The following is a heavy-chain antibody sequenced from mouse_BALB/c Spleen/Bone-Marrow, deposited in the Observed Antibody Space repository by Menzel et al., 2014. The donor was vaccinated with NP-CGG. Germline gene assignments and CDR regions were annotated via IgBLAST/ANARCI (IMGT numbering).Heavy chain of an antibody. CDR2: INPSNGGT. V-gene: IGHV1S81*02. Sequence: QLQQSGAELVKPGASVKLSCKASGYTFTSYYMYWVKQRPGQGLEWIGEINPSNGGTNLNEKFKSKATLTVDKSSSTAYMQLSSLTSEDSAVYYCTRSDGYYVPHWYFDVWGAGTTVTVSS. CDR1: GYTFTSYY. CDR3: TRSDGYYVPHWYFDV. D-gene: IGHD2-3*01. J-gene: IGHJ1*01.